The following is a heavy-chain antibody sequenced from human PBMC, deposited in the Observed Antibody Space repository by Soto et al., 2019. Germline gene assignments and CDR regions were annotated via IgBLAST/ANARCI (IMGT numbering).Heavy chain of an antibody. CDR3: ARPHYDSNTFYYYFDY. V-gene: IGHV4-34*12. CDR1: GGSFSGYS. Sequence: QVLLQQWGAGLLKPSETLSLTCAVYGGSFSGYSWSWIRQPPGKGLEWIGEIFLGGSTNYSPSLKSRVTISVDTSKNHSSLELSSVTAADTAVYYCARPHYDSNTFYYYFDYWGQGTLVTVSS. D-gene: IGHD3-22*01. CDR2: IFLGGST. J-gene: IGHJ4*02.